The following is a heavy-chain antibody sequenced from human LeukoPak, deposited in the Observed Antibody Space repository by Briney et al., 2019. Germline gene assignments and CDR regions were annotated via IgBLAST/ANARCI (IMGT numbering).Heavy chain of an antibody. D-gene: IGHD3-9*01. CDR1: GFTFSSYG. J-gene: IGHJ4*02. CDR3: AKESPRYYDILTGYYNHFDY. CDR2: ISYDGSNK. Sequence: GRSLRLSCAASGFTFSSYGMHWVRQAPGKGLEWVAVISYDGSNKYYADSVKGRFTISRDNSKNTLYLQMNSLRAEDTAVYYCAKESPRYYDILTGYYNHFDYWGQGTLVTVSS. V-gene: IGHV3-30*18.